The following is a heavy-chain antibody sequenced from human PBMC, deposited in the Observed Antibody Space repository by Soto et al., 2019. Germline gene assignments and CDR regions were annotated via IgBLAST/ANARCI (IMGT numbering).Heavy chain of an antibody. V-gene: IGHV3-53*01. CDR2: IYSGGST. CDR1: GFTVTNKY. CDR3: AIVDYGDYGCYFDL. J-gene: IGHJ2*01. Sequence: EVQLVESGGGLIQPGGSLRLSCAASGFTVTNKYMTWVRQAPGKGLEWVSVIYSGGSTSYADYVKGRFTISRDNSKNITYLQMHSLRAEDTSFDYGAIVDYGDYGCYFDLWGRGTLVTVSS. D-gene: IGHD4-17*01.